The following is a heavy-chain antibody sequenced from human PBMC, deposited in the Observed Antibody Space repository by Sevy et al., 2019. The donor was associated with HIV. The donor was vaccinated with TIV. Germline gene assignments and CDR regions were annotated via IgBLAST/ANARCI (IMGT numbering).Heavy chain of an antibody. V-gene: IGHV1-3*01. D-gene: IGHD6-13*01. CDR2: INVGNGNT. CDR1: GYLFICFV. CDR3: TREAKQQLSQYFFDF. Sequence: ASVKVSCKASGYLFICFVMHWVRQAPGQGLEWVGWINVGNGNTKYSQRFQDRVTITRDASTSTTYMELTSLTSEDTAIYYCTREAKQQLSQYFFDFWGQGALVTVSS. J-gene: IGHJ4*02.